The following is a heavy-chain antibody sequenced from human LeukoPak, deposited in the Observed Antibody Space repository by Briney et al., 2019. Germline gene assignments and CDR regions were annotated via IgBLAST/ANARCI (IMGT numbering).Heavy chain of an antibody. CDR3: ARDREVAGTWYFDY. D-gene: IGHD6-19*01. J-gene: IGHJ4*02. Sequence: ASVKVSCTASGGTFSSYAISWVRQAPGQGLEWMGGIIPIFGTANYAQKFQGRVTITADESTSTAYMELSSLRSEDTAVYYCARDREVAGTWYFDYWGQGTLVTVSS. V-gene: IGHV1-69*13. CDR2: IIPIFGTA. CDR1: GGTFSSYA.